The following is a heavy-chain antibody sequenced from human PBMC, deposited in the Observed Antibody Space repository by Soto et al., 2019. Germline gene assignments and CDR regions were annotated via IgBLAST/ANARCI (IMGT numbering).Heavy chain of an antibody. Sequence: SETLSLTCTVSGGSISSYYWSWIRQPPGKGLEWIGYIYYSGSTNYNPSLKSRVTISVDTSKNQFSLKLSSVTAADTAVYYCARNNKPYYDILTGYPYYFDYWGQGTLVTVSS. CDR1: GGSISSYY. CDR2: IYYSGST. D-gene: IGHD3-9*01. CDR3: ARNNKPYYDILTGYPYYFDY. J-gene: IGHJ4*02. V-gene: IGHV4-59*01.